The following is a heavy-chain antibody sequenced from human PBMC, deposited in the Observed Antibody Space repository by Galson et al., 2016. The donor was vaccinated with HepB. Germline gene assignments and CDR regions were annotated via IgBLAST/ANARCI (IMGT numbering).Heavy chain of an antibody. J-gene: IGHJ2*01. CDR2: IYYSGST. D-gene: IGHD4-17*01. CDR1: GSSIRNRSFY. Sequence: TLSLTCSVSGSSIRNRSFYWGWIRQPPGKGLEWIGYIYYSGSTYYNPSLKSRVTISVDTSKNQFSLKLSSVTAADTAVFYCARAFVGHDYGDYRPYWYFDLWGRGTLVTVSS. CDR3: ARAFVGHDYGDYRPYWYFDL. V-gene: IGHV4-31*03.